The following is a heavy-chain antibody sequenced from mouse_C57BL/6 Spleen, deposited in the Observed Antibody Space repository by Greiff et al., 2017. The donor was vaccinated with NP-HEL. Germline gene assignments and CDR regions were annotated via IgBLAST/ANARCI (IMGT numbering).Heavy chain of an antibody. D-gene: IGHD1-1*01. CDR2: IYPGSGST. Sequence: QVQLQQPGAELVKPGASVKMSCKASGYTFTSYWITWVKQRPGQGLEWIGDIYPGSGSTNYNEKFKSKATLTVDTSSSTAYMQLSSLTSEDSAVYYSARRLVAEDYYAMDYWGQGTSVTVSS. J-gene: IGHJ4*01. V-gene: IGHV1-55*01. CDR1: GYTFTSYW. CDR3: ARRLVAEDYYAMDY.